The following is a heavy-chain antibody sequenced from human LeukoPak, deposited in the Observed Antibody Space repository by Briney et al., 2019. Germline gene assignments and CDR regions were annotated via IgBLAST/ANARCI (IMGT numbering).Heavy chain of an antibody. CDR1: GGSFSDYQ. D-gene: IGHD3-10*01. Sequence: SETLSLTCAVYGGSFSDYQWNWIRQPPGKGLEWIGEINHSGSTNYNPSLKSRVTISVDTSKNQFSLKLSSVTAADTAVYYCASPYYYGSGFYMDVWGKGTTVTISS. CDR2: INHSGST. J-gene: IGHJ6*03. CDR3: ASPYYYGSGFYMDV. V-gene: IGHV4-34*01.